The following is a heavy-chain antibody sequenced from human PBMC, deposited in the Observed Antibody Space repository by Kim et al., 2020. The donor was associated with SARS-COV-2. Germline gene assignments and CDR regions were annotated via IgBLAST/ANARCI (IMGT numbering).Heavy chain of an antibody. Sequence: TSHAESVKRRITISRDNAKNTMYLHMNSLRADDAPVYYCAQRRLPNGRNLDHWGQGNRVTVAS. V-gene: IGHV3-23*01. CDR2: T. D-gene: IGHD2-8*01. J-gene: IGHJ4*02. CDR3: AQRRLPNGRNLDH.